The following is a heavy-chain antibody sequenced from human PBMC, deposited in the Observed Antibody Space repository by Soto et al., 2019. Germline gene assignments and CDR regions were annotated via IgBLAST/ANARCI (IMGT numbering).Heavy chain of an antibody. D-gene: IGHD5-12*01. Sequence: GSLRLSCAASGFTVSSNYMSWVRQAPGKGLEWVSVIYSGGSTYYADSVKGRFTISRDNSKNTLYLQMNSLRAEDTAVYYCARDYYHFYSGYGYSKDVWGQGTTVTVS. V-gene: IGHV3-66*01. CDR3: ARDYYHFYSGYGYSKDV. J-gene: IGHJ6*02. CDR2: IYSGGST. CDR1: GFTVSSNY.